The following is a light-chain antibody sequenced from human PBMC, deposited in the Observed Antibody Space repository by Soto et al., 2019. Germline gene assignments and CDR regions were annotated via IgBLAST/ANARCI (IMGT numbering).Light chain of an antibody. V-gene: IGLV2-14*01. CDR1: SSDVGGYNY. CDR2: EVS. CDR3: TSYTSSSSNFV. J-gene: IGLJ1*01. Sequence: QSVLTHPASVSWSPGQSITIFCTGSSSDVGGYNYVSWYQQHPGKAPQLMIYEVSNRPSGVSNRFSGSKSGNTASLTISGLQAEDEADYYCTSYTSSSSNFVFGSGTKVTVL.